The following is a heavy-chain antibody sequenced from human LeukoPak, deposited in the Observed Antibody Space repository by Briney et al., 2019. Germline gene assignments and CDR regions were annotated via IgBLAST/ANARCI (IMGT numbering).Heavy chain of an antibody. J-gene: IGHJ3*02. CDR3: ARAGGNIVVVPAASGDI. D-gene: IGHD2-2*01. V-gene: IGHV1-18*01. CDR2: ISAYNGNT. CDR1: GYTFTSYG. Sequence: ASVKVSCKASGYTFTSYGISWVRQAPGQGLEWMGWISAYNGNTNYAQKLQGRVTMTTDTSTSTAYMELRSLRSDDTAVYYCARAGGNIVVVPAASGDIRGQGTMVTVSS.